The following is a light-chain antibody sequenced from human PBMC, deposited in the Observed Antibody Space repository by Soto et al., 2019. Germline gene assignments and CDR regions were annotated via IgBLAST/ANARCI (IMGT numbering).Light chain of an antibody. V-gene: IGKV3-11*01. CDR3: QLRSSWPPYT. Sequence: EIVLTQSPATLSLSPGEGASLSCRASQSVGTYMAWYQHKPGQAPRLLIYDASKRATGIPARFSGSGSGTKFTFTISSLEPADFALYFCQLRSSWPPYTFAQGTKLGIK. CDR1: QSVGTY. J-gene: IGKJ2*01. CDR2: DAS.